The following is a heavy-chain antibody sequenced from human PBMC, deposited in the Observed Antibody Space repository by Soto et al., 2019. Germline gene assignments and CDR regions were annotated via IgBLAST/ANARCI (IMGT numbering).Heavy chain of an antibody. V-gene: IGHV3-49*03. CDR1: GFTFWGYS. J-gene: IGHJ4*02. CDR3: TRDFYDFWSGYYKAVSDY. Sequence: GGSQRLSHSASGFTFWGYSMSWFRPAPGEGVGGVGFIRSKAYGGTTEYAASVKGRFTISRDDSKSIAYLQMNSLKTEDTAVYYCTRDFYDFWSGYYKAVSDYWGQGTLVTVSS. D-gene: IGHD3-3*01. CDR2: IRSKAYGGTT.